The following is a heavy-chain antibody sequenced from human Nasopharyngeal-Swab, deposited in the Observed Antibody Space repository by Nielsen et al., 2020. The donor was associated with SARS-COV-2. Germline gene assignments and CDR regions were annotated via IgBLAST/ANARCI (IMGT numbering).Heavy chain of an antibody. CDR2: ISSSGSTI. CDR3: ARDYYDSSGPDFDY. J-gene: IGHJ4*02. V-gene: IGHV3-48*03. CDR1: GFTFSSYE. D-gene: IGHD3-22*01. Sequence: GESLKISCAASGFTFSSYEMNWVRQAPGKGLEWVSYISSSGSTIYYADSVKGRFTISRDNAKNSLYLQMYSLRAEDTAVYYCARDYYDSSGPDFDYWGQGTLVTVSS.